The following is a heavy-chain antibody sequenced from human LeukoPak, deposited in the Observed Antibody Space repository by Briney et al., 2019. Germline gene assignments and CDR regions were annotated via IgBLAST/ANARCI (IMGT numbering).Heavy chain of an antibody. J-gene: IGHJ4*02. CDR2: ISSSGSTI. V-gene: IGHV3-48*03. D-gene: IGHD1-14*01. Sequence: GGSLRLSCAASGFTFSSYEMNWVRQAPGKGLEWVSYISSSGSTIYYADSVKGRFTISRDNAKNSLYLQMNSLRAEDTAVYYCARSAKLEPLDYWGQGTLVTVSS. CDR1: GFTFSSYE. CDR3: ARSAKLEPLDY.